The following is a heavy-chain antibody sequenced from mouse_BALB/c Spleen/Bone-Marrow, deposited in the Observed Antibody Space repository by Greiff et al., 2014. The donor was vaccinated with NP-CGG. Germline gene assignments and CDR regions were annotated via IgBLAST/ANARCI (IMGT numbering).Heavy chain of an antibody. CDR2: ISSGSSTI. CDR1: GFTFSSFG. Sequence: EVHLVEPGGGLVQPGGSRKLSCAASGFTFSSFGMHWVRQAPERGLEWVAYISSGSSTIYYADTVKGRFTISRDNPKNTLFLQMTSLRSEDTAMYYCARGGNWEDFDYWGQGTTLTVSS. D-gene: IGHD4-1*01. J-gene: IGHJ2*01. CDR3: ARGGNWEDFDY. V-gene: IGHV5-17*02.